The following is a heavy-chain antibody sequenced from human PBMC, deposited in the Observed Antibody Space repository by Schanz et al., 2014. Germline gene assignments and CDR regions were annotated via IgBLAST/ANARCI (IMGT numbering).Heavy chain of an antibody. CDR2: ISGAGGST. CDR3: GKGKDSPYYFDD. Sequence: EAQLLESGGNLVQPGGSLRVSCVGSGFTFRSYPMTWVRQAPGKGLEWVAGISGAGGSTYYVDSVKGRFTISRDNSRNTMYLQMTGLRAEDTAIYYCGKGKDSPYYFDDWGQGTLVTVSS. CDR1: GFTFRSYP. V-gene: IGHV3-23*01. J-gene: IGHJ4*02. D-gene: IGHD2-15*01.